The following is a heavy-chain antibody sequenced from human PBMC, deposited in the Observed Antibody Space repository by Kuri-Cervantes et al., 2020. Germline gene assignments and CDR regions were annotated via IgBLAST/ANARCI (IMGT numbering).Heavy chain of an antibody. Sequence: ASVKVSCKVSGYTLTDLSMHWVRQAPGKGLEWMGGFDPEDGETIYAQKFQGRVTMTEDTSTDTAYMELSSLRSEDTAVYYCATYQPPNCSGGSCYQDYYSTTTWTSGAKGPRSPSP. D-gene: IGHD2-15*01. J-gene: IGHJ6*03. CDR3: ATYQPPNCSGGSCYQDYYSTTTWTS. CDR2: FDPEDGET. V-gene: IGHV1-24*01. CDR1: GYTLTDLS.